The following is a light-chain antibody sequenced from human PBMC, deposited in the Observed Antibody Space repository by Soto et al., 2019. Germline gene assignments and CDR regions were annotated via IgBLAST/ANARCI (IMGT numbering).Light chain of an antibody. J-gene: IGKJ1*01. Sequence: EIVLTQSPATLSLSPGERATLSCRASQSVSSYLAWYQQKPGQAPSLLIYDASNRATGIPARFSGSGSGTDFTLTISSLEPEDFAVYYCQQRSNWPRGTFGQGTKVAIK. CDR1: QSVSSY. CDR2: DAS. CDR3: QQRSNWPRGT. V-gene: IGKV3-11*01.